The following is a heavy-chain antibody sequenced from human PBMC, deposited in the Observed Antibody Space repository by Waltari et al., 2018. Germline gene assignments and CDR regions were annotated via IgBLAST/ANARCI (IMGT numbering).Heavy chain of an antibody. CDR1: GYSFTSYA. J-gene: IGHJ4*02. V-gene: IGHV7-4-1*02. CDR2: VNTNAGNP. Sequence: QVQLVQSGSELKKPGASVKVSCKASGYSFTSYALNWVRQAPGQGLEWMVWVNTNAGNPTYAQGFTGRFVFSLDTSVSTAYLQISSLKAEDTAVYYCARMVLGQWLVSYFDYWGQGTLVTVSS. D-gene: IGHD6-19*01. CDR3: ARMVLGQWLVSYFDY.